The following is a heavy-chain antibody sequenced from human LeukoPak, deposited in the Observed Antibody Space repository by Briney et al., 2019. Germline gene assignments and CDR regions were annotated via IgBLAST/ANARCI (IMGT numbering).Heavy chain of an antibody. J-gene: IGHJ4*02. Sequence: SETLSLTCAVYGGSFSGYYWSWIRQPPGKGLEWVGEINHSGSTNYNPSLKSRVTISVDTSKNQFSLKLSSVTAGDTAVYYCARGVPPPGIAVAGLDYWGQGTLVTVSS. CDR2: INHSGST. V-gene: IGHV4-34*01. D-gene: IGHD6-19*01. CDR3: ARGVPPPGIAVAGLDY. CDR1: GGSFSGYY.